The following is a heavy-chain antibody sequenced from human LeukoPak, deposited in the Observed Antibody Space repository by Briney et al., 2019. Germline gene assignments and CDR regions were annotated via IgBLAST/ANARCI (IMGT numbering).Heavy chain of an antibody. V-gene: IGHV3-64*05. CDR3: VRDQRGGSSGYYDS. CDR2: ITGSGGST. CDR1: GFTFSTYF. J-gene: IGHJ4*02. Sequence: GGSLRLSCSASGFTFSTYFMHWVRQAPGKGLECVSAITGSGGSTYYPDSVKGRFTISRDNSKNTLYFQMSSLRAEDTAVYYCVRDQRGGSSGYYDSWGQGTLVTVSS. D-gene: IGHD3-22*01.